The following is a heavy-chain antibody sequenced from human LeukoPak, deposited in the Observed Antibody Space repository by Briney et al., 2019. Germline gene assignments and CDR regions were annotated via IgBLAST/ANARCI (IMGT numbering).Heavy chain of an antibody. CDR3: AKSNFDWPTGALDY. Sequence: QTGGSLRLSCAASGFTFSSYAMSWVRQAPGKGLEWVSAISGSGGSTYYADSVKGRFTISRDNSKNTLYLQMNSLRAEDTAVYYCAKSNFDWPTGALDYWGQGTLVTVSS. V-gene: IGHV3-23*01. CDR1: GFTFSSYA. D-gene: IGHD3-9*01. J-gene: IGHJ4*02. CDR2: ISGSGGST.